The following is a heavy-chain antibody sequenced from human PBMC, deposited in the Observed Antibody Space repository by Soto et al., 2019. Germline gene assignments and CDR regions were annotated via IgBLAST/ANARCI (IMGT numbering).Heavy chain of an antibody. CDR1: GGTFSSYT. V-gene: IGHV1-69*02. D-gene: IGHD1-1*01. J-gene: IGHJ5*02. Sequence: GASVKVSCKASGGTFSSYTISWVRQAPGQGLEWMGRIIPILGIANYAQKFQGRVTITADKSTSTAYMELSSLRSEDTAVYYCASSGTTERNWFDPWGQGTLVTVSS. CDR3: ASSGTTERNWFDP. CDR2: IIPILGIA.